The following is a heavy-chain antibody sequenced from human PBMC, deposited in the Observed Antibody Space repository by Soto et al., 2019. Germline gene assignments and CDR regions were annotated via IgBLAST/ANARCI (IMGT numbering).Heavy chain of an antibody. CDR3: ARGLTEMATLGWYYGMDV. J-gene: IGHJ6*02. CDR2: INAYNGNT. V-gene: IGHV1-18*01. D-gene: IGHD5-12*01. Sequence: ASVKVSCKASGYTFTNFGISWLRQAPGQGLEWMGWINAYNGNTNYAQMLQGRVTMTTDTPTSTAYMELRSLRSDDTAVYYCARGLTEMATLGWYYGMDVWGQGTTVTVSS. CDR1: GYTFTNFG.